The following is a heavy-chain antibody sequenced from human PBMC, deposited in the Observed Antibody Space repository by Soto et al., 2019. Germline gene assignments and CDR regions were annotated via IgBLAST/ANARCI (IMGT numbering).Heavy chain of an antibody. CDR2: ISAYNGNT. CDR1: GYTFTSYG. CDR3: AIDGVDTATGYYYGMDV. V-gene: IGHV1-18*01. J-gene: IGHJ6*02. Sequence: GSVKVSCKASGYTFTSYGISWVRQAPGQGLEWMGWISAYNGNTNYAQKLQGRVTMTTDTSTSTAYMELRSLRSDDTAVYYCAIDGVDTATGYYYGMDVWGQGTTVTVSS. D-gene: IGHD5-18*01.